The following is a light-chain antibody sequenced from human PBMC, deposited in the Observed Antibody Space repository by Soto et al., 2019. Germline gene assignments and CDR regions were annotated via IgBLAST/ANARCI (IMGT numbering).Light chain of an antibody. CDR3: QSYDSSLSGYV. CDR2: GNS. Sequence: GGPGQRVTISCTGSSSNIGAGYDVHWYQQLPGTAPKLLIYGNSNRPSGVPDRFSGSKSGTSASLAITGLQAEDEADYYCQSYDSSLSGYVFGTGTKLTVL. CDR1: SSNIGAGYD. V-gene: IGLV1-40*01. J-gene: IGLJ1*01.